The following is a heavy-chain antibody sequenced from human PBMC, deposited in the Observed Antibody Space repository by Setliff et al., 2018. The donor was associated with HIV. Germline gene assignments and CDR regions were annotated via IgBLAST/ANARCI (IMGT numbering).Heavy chain of an antibody. CDR2: IIPIFDIA. V-gene: IGHV1-69*10. CDR3: ANRYCSSTSCYLGWFDP. J-gene: IGHJ5*02. Sequence: SVKVSCKASGGTFSSYAISWVRQAPGQGLEWMGGIIPIFDIANYEQKFQGRVTITADNSTSTAYMELSSLRSEDTAVYYCANRYCSSTSCYLGWFDPWGQGTLVTVSS. D-gene: IGHD2-2*01. CDR1: GGTFSSYA.